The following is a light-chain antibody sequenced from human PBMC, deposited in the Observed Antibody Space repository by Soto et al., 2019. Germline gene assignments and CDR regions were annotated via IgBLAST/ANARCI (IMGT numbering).Light chain of an antibody. CDR2: GAS. J-gene: IGKJ2*01. CDR1: QTLRRTY. V-gene: IGKV3-20*01. Sequence: EIVLMQSPGTLSLSPGERATLSCRASQTLRRTYIAWYQQKPGQAPRVLIYGASKRATGIPDRFSGSGSGTDFSLTISRLEPEDFAVYYYHQYDNAPQTYGQGTKVEIK. CDR3: HQYDNAPQT.